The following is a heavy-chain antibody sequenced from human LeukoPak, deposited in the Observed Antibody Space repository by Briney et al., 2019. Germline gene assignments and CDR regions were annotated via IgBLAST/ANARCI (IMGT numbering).Heavy chain of an antibody. J-gene: IGHJ4*02. Sequence: SETLSLTCAVSGGSISSSNWWSWVRQPPGKGLEWIGEIYHSGSTNYNPSLKSRVTISVDKSKNQFSLKLSSVTAADTAVYYCARATYDHYYARSTYVDSWSQGTLVTVSS. CDR2: IYHSGST. CDR3: ARATYDHYYARSTYVDS. V-gene: IGHV4-4*02. D-gene: IGHD3-22*01. CDR1: GGSISSSNW.